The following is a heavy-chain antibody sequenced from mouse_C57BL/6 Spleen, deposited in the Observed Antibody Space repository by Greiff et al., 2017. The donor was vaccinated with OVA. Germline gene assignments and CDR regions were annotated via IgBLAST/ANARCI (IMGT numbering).Heavy chain of an antibody. CDR1: GFTFSSYA. CDR3: ARDAVYYDYPWFAY. CDR2: ISDGGSYT. J-gene: IGHJ3*01. Sequence: EVHLVESGGGLVKPGGSLTLSCAASGFTFSSYAMSWVRQTPEKRLEWVATISDGGSYTYSPDNVKGRFTISRVNAKNNLYLQMSHLKSEDTAMYYCARDAVYYDYPWFAYWGQGTLVTVSA. V-gene: IGHV5-4*01. D-gene: IGHD2-4*01.